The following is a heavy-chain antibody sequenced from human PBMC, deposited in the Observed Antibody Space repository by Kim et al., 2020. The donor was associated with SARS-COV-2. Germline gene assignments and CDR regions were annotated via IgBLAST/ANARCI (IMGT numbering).Heavy chain of an antibody. CDR2: INHSGST. CDR3: ARGEYSSSSFDY. Sequence: SETLSLTCAVYGGSFSGYYWSWIRQPPGKGLEWIGEINHSGSTNYNPSLKSRVTISVDTSKNQFSLKLSSVTAADTAVYYCARGEYSSSSFDYWGQGTL. D-gene: IGHD6-6*01. V-gene: IGHV4-34*01. J-gene: IGHJ4*02. CDR1: GGSFSGYY.